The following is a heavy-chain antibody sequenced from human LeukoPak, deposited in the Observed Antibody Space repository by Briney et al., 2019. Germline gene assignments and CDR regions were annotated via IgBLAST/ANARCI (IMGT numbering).Heavy chain of an antibody. D-gene: IGHD2-15*01. Sequence: PGGSLRLSCSASGFSFGNYAMYWVRQAPGEGLEWVANIKQGGSETYYVDSVKGRFTISRVNDENSLYLQMNSLRAEDTAAYYCARVFGLRCSGGTCYSVYYYGRGVWGKGTRVTVFS. J-gene: IGHJ6*04. CDR3: ARVFGLRCSGGTCYSVYYYGRGV. CDR2: IKQGGSET. CDR1: GFSFGNYA. V-gene: IGHV3-7*03.